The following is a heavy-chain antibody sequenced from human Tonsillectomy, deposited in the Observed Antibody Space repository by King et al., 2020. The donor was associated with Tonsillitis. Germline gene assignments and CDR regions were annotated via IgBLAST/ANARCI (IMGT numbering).Heavy chain of an antibody. CDR3: ARLYYYDSSGYLSAPLAFDI. CDR2: IKQDGSEK. Sequence: VQLVESGGGLVQPGGGSLRLSCAASGFTFSTYLMSWVRQAPGKGLEWVANIKQDGSEKYYVDSVKGRFSISRDNAKNSLYLQMNSLRAEDTAVYYCARLYYYDSSGYLSAPLAFDIWGQGTMVTVAT. CDR1: GFTFSTYL. D-gene: IGHD3-22*01. J-gene: IGHJ3*02. V-gene: IGHV3-7*03.